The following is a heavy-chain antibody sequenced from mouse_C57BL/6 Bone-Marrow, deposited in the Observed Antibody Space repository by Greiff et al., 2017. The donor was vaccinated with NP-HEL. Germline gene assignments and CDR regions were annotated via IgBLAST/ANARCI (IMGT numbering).Heavy chain of an antibody. Sequence: VQLQQSGSELRSPGSSVKLSCKDFDSEVFPIAYMSWVRQKPGHGFEWIGGILPSIGRTIYGEKFEDKATLDADTLSNTAYLELNSLTSEDSASEYCARRRYDGYCYAMDDWGQGTSVTVSS. V-gene: IGHV15-2*01. J-gene: IGHJ4*01. CDR2: ILPSIGRT. CDR3: ARRRYDGYCYAMDD. CDR1: DSEVFPIAY. D-gene: IGHD2-3*01.